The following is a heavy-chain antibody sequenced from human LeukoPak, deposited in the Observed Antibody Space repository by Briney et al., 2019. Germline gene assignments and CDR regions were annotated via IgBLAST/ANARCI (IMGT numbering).Heavy chain of an antibody. CDR1: GGSFSGYY. Sequence: SETLSLTCAVYGGSFSGYYWSWIRQPPGKGLEWIGEINHSGSTNYNPSLKSRVTISVDTSKNQFSLKLSSVTAADTAVYYCARWGSHGSGSYYYMDVWGKGTTVTISS. V-gene: IGHV4-34*01. D-gene: IGHD3-10*01. CDR3: ARWGSHGSGSYYYMDV. CDR2: INHSGST. J-gene: IGHJ6*03.